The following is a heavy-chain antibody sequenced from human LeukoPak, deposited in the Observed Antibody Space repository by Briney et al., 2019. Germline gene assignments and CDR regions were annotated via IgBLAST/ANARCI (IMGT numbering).Heavy chain of an antibody. CDR1: GFTFSNYY. CDR3: ARSIVGATPSGFDI. Sequence: PGGSLRLSCAASGFTFSNYYMHWVRQAPGKGLEWVSSISSSSSYIYYADSVKGRFTISRDNAKNSLYLQMNSLRAEDTAVYYCARSIVGATPSGFDIWGQGTMVTVSS. V-gene: IGHV3-21*01. D-gene: IGHD1-26*01. J-gene: IGHJ3*02. CDR2: ISSSSSYI.